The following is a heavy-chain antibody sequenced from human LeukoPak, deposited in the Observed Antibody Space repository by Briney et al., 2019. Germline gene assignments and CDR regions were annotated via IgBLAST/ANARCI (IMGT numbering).Heavy chain of an antibody. V-gene: IGHV3-23*01. CDR2: ISASGLTA. CDR3: TENT. CDR1: GFIFNNSA. Sequence: GGSLRLSCAASGFIFNNSAMSWVGQAPGRGLEWVSAISASGLTAYYGDSVKGRFTISRDNAKNTLYLHMSSLRGEDTAIYYCTENTWGRGTRVTVSS. J-gene: IGHJ4*02.